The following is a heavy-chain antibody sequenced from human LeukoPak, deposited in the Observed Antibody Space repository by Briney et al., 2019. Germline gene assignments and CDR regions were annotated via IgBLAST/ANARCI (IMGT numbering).Heavy chain of an antibody. CDR3: ARRSSIAAPLFDY. D-gene: IGHD6-6*01. Sequence: GESLKISCQGSGYRLSSYWIGWVRQMPGKGLERMGIIYPGDSDTRYSPSFQGQVTISADKSISTAYLQWSSLKASDTAMYYCARRSSIAAPLFDYWGQGTLVTVSS. CDR1: GYRLSSYW. V-gene: IGHV5-51*01. CDR2: IYPGDSDT. J-gene: IGHJ4*02.